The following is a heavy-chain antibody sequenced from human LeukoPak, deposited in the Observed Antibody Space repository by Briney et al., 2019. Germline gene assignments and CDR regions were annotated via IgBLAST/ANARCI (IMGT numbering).Heavy chain of an antibody. Sequence: ASVKVSCKASGYTFTSYGISWVRQAPGQGPEWMGWISAYNGNTNYAQKLQGRVTMTTDTSTSTAYMELRSLRSDDTAVYYCARDRFSGSYSQYYFDYWGQGTLVTVSS. CDR1: GYTFTSYG. D-gene: IGHD1-26*01. CDR3: ARDRFSGSYSQYYFDY. V-gene: IGHV1-18*01. J-gene: IGHJ4*02. CDR2: ISAYNGNT.